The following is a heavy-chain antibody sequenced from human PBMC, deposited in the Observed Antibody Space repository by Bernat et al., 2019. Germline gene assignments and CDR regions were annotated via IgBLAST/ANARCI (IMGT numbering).Heavy chain of an antibody. V-gene: IGHV3-30*18. CDR2: ISYDGSNK. CDR1: GFTFSSYG. D-gene: IGHD2-2*01. J-gene: IGHJ6*02. CDR3: AKGSIHVRYYYGMDV. Sequence: QVQLVESGGGVVQPGRSLRLSCAASGFTFSSYGMHWVRQAPGKGLEWVAVISYDGSNKYYADSVKSRFTISRDNSKNTLYLQMNSLRAEDTAVYYCAKGSIHVRYYYGMDVWGQGTTVTVSS.